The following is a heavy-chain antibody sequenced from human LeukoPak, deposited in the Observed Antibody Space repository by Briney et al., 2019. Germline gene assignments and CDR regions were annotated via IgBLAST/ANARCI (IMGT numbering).Heavy chain of an antibody. J-gene: IGHJ4*02. Sequence: SETLSLTCTVSGGSISGYYWSWIRQPPGKGLEWIGEINHSGSTNYNPSLKSRVTISVDTSKNQFSLKLSSVTAADTAVYYYARGGLDYWGQGTLVTVSS. CDR2: INHSGST. V-gene: IGHV4-34*01. CDR3: ARGGLDY. CDR1: GGSISGYY.